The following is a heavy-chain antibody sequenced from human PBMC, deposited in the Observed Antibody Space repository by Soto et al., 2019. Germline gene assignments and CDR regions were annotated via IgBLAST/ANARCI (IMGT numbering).Heavy chain of an antibody. CDR3: ARAGTVPGDY. J-gene: IGHJ4*02. D-gene: IGHD4-17*01. V-gene: IGHV3-48*01. Sequence: EVQLVESGGGLVQPGGSLRLSCAASGFTFSSYSMNWVRQAPGKGLEWVSYISSSSSTIYYADSVKGRFTISRHNAKNSLYLQMNSLRAEDKAVYYCARAGTVPGDYWGQGTLVTVSS. CDR2: ISSSSSTI. CDR1: GFTFSSYS.